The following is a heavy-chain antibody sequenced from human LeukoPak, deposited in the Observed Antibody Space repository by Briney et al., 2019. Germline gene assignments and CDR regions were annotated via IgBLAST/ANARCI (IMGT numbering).Heavy chain of an antibody. CDR1: GFTFSSYE. Sequence: PGGSLRLSCAASGFTFSSYEMNWVRQPPGKGLEWIGSIYYSGSTYYNPSLKSRVTISVDTSKNQFSLKLSSVTAADTAVYYCARGNTVTTWPRFWFDPWGQGTLVTVSS. J-gene: IGHJ5*02. CDR2: IYYSGST. V-gene: IGHV4-39*07. CDR3: ARGNTVTTWPRFWFDP. D-gene: IGHD4-17*01.